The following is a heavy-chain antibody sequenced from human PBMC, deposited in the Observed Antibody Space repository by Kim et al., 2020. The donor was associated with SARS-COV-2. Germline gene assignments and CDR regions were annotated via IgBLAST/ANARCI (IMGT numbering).Heavy chain of an antibody. J-gene: IGHJ4*02. Sequence: GGSLRLSCAASGFTFSSYEMNWVRQAPGKGLEWVSYISSSGSTIYYADSVKGRFTISRDNAKNSLYLQMNSLRAEDTAVYYCARGLSDVVITTLLRDYWGQGTLVTVSS. CDR1: GFTFSSYE. D-gene: IGHD3-22*01. V-gene: IGHV3-48*03. CDR3: ARGLSDVVITTLLRDY. CDR2: ISSSGSTI.